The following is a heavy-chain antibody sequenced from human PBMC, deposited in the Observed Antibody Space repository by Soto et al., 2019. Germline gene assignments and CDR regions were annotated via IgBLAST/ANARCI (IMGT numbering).Heavy chain of an antibody. J-gene: IGHJ5*02. D-gene: IGHD6-13*01. CDR3: ARAWSSSSWYTSEYNWFDR. CDR2: IYYSGST. Sequence: QVQLQESGPGLVKPSQTLSLTCTVSGGSISSGDYYWSWIRQPPGKGLEWIGYIYYSGSTYYNPSLKSRVTISVDTSKNQFSLKLSSVTAADTAVYYCARAWSSSSWYTSEYNWFDRWGQGTLVTVSS. CDR1: GGSISSGDYY. V-gene: IGHV4-30-4*01.